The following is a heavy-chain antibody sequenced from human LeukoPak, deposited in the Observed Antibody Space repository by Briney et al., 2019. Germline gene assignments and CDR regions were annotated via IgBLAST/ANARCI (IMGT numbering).Heavy chain of an antibody. Sequence: GGPLILSCAVSVLTFSSYWMHWVRQAPGKGLVWVSRINSDESSTNYTDSVKGRFTISRDNAKNTLYLQMNSLRAEDTAVYYCARGGYCSSTSCFLIDPWGQGTLVTVSS. V-gene: IGHV3-74*01. D-gene: IGHD2-2*01. CDR2: INSDESST. CDR3: ARGGYCSSTSCFLIDP. J-gene: IGHJ5*02. CDR1: VLTFSSYW.